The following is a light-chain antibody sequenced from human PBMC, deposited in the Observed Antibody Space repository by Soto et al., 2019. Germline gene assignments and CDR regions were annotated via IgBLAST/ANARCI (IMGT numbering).Light chain of an antibody. CDR1: QSVSSN. Sequence: EIVMTQSPATLSVSPGERATLSCRASQSVSSNLAWYQKKPGQAPRLLTYGASTRATVIPARFSGSGSGTEFTLTISSLQSEDFAVYYCQQYNNWPPLTFGGGTKVEIK. J-gene: IGKJ4*01. CDR3: QQYNNWPPLT. CDR2: GAS. V-gene: IGKV3-15*01.